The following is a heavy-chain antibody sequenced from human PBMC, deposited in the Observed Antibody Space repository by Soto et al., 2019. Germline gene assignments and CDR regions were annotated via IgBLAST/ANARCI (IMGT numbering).Heavy chain of an antibody. CDR2: ISTSGGNT. V-gene: IGHV3-23*01. CDR3: SKGLGGRYRVFDF. Sequence: GGSLRLSCAASGFTFSTYAMSWVRQAPGKGLECVSPISTSGGNTYYADSVKGRFTISRDNSKNTLYLQMDSLRAEDTAVYYCSKGLGGRYRVFDFWGQGTMVTVSS. J-gene: IGHJ3*01. D-gene: IGHD1-26*01. CDR1: GFTFSTYA.